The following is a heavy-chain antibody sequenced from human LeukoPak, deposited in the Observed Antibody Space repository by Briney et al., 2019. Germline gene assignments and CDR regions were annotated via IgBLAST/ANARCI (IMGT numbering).Heavy chain of an antibody. Sequence: GGSLRLSCEASGFTFGSYSMNWVRQAPGKGLEWVSYISSSSGTIYYADSVRDRFTMSRDNAKNSLYLQMNSLRVEDPAVYFCARGFSGTYYYGSGSSDYWGQGTLVTVSS. J-gene: IGHJ4*02. CDR1: GFTFGSYS. CDR3: ARGFSGTYYYGSGSSDY. D-gene: IGHD3-10*01. CDR2: ISSSSGTI. V-gene: IGHV3-48*04.